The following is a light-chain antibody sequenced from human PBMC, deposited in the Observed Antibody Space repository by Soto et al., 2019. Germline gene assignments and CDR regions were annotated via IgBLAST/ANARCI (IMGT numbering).Light chain of an antibody. CDR2: VGS. V-gene: IGKV2-28*01. CDR1: QSLLHSNGYNY. Sequence: DIVMTQSLLSLSVTPGEPASISCRSSQSLLHSNGYNYLDWYLQKPGQXPXXLIYVGSNRASGVPDRFSGSGSGTDFTLKISRVEAEDVGVYYCMQALQTPTFGQGTKVDIK. CDR3: MQALQTPT. J-gene: IGKJ1*01.